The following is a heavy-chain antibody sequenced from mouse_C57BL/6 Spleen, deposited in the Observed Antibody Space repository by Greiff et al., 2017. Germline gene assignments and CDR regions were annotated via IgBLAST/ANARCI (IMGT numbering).Heavy chain of an antibody. Sequence: EVKLQASGGGLVQPGGSMKLSCVASGFTFSNYWMNWVRQSPEKGLEWVAQIRLKSDNYATHYAESVKGRFTISRDDSKSSVYLQMNNLRAEDTGIYYCTDSTTVVASMDYWGQGTSVTVSS. CDR3: TDSTTVVASMDY. V-gene: IGHV6-3*01. CDR1: GFTFSNYW. D-gene: IGHD1-1*01. J-gene: IGHJ4*01. CDR2: IRLKSDNYAT.